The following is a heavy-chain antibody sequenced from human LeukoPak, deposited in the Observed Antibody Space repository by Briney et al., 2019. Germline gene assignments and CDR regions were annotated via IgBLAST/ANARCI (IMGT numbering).Heavy chain of an antibody. CDR2: IKQDGSEK. CDR1: GFTFSNFW. CDR3: ARDPPFGSY. V-gene: IGHV3-7*03. J-gene: IGHJ4*02. D-gene: IGHD3-10*01. Sequence: GGSLRLSCAASGFTFSNFWMSWIRQAPGKGLEWVANIKQDGSEKNYVDSVKGRFIISRDNAKNSLYLQANSLRAEDTAVYYCARDPPFGSYWGQGTLVTVSS.